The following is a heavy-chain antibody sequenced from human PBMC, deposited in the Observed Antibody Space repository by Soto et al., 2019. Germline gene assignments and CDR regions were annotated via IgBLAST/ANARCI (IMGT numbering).Heavy chain of an antibody. V-gene: IGHV3-53*01. CDR2: IYHTGDT. CDR1: GFIVGTNG. D-gene: IGHD4-17*01. Sequence: LRLSCAATGFIVGTNGLSWVRQAPGKGLEWVSSIYHTGDTNYADSLKGRFTITRDNSKNTLYLQMNSLRAEDTALYYCSGHGGFSYLGQGTLVTVSS. J-gene: IGHJ4*02. CDR3: SGHGGFSY.